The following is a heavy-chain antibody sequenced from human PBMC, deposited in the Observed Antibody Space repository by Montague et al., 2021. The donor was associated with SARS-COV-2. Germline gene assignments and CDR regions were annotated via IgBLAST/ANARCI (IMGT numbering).Heavy chain of an antibody. CDR3: ARTEYNWNDWFDP. Sequence: ETLSLTCSVSGGSISSYYWSWIRQSPGMGLEWIGYIFHSGITDYNPSLKSRVTISVDMSKNQFSLQLNSVTAADSAVYYCARTEYNWNDWFDPWGRGTLVTVSS. CDR1: GGSISSYY. CDR2: IFHSGIT. V-gene: IGHV4-59*13. J-gene: IGHJ5*02. D-gene: IGHD1-20*01.